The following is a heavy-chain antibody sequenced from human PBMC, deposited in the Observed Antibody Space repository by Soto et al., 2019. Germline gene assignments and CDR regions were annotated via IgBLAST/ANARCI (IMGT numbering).Heavy chain of an antibody. D-gene: IGHD3-3*01. V-gene: IGHV3-74*01. Sequence: GPLRLSCAASVFTFSNYVMHWVRQAPGKGLVWVSRVSHDGSTTSYADSVKGRFTISRDNSKNTLYLQMNSLRDEDTAVYYCARDLDWVLYDYWGQGTPVTVSS. J-gene: IGHJ4*02. CDR2: VSHDGSTT. CDR3: ARDLDWVLYDY. CDR1: VFTFSNYV.